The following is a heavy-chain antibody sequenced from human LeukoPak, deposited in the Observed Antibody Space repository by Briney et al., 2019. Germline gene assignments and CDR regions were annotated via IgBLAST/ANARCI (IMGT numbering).Heavy chain of an antibody. CDR2: IYTSGST. J-gene: IGHJ6*03. D-gene: IGHD3-10*01. Sequence: SETLSLTCTVSGGSISSYYWSWIRQPAGKGLEWIGRIYTSGSTNYNPSLKSRVTMSVDTSKNQFSLKLSPVTAADTAVYYCARAGQYYYGSGSYYGYYYYYMDVWGKGTTVTVSS. V-gene: IGHV4-4*07. CDR1: GGSISSYY. CDR3: ARAGQYYYGSGSYYGYYYYYMDV.